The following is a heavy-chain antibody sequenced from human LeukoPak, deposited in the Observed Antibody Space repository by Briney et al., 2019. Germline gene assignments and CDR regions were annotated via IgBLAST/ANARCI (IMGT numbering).Heavy chain of an antibody. Sequence: PSETLSLTCAVYGGSFSGYYWSWIRQPPGKGLEWIGEINHSGSTNSNPSLKSRVTISVDTSKNQFSLKLSSATAADTAVYYCARGPDLYYYDSSGSDYWGQGTLVTVSS. D-gene: IGHD3-22*01. J-gene: IGHJ4*02. CDR1: GGSFSGYY. CDR2: INHSGST. V-gene: IGHV4-34*01. CDR3: ARGPDLYYYDSSGSDY.